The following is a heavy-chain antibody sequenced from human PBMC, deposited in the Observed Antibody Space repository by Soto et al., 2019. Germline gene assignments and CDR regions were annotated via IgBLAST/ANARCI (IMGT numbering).Heavy chain of an antibody. Sequence: QVQLVQSGAEVKKPGSSVKVSCKASGGTFSSYTISSVRQAPGQGLEWMGRIIPILGIANYAQKFQGRVTITADKSTSTAYMELSSLRSEDTAVYYCARALAAAGTDFDYWGQGTLVTVSS. CDR1: GGTFSSYT. D-gene: IGHD6-13*01. V-gene: IGHV1-69*02. CDR2: IIPILGIA. J-gene: IGHJ4*02. CDR3: ARALAAAGTDFDY.